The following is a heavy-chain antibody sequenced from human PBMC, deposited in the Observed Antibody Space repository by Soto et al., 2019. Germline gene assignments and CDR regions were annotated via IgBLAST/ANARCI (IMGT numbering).Heavy chain of an antibody. Sequence: PGGSLRLSCAASGFTFSSYAISWVRQAPGKGPEWVSAISGSGGSTYYADSVKGRFTISRDNSKNTLYLQMNSLRAEDTAVYYCAKESYGDYCFDYWGQGTLVTVSS. CDR3: AKESYGDYCFDY. CDR2: ISGSGGST. J-gene: IGHJ4*02. CDR1: GFTFSSYA. V-gene: IGHV3-23*01. D-gene: IGHD4-17*01.